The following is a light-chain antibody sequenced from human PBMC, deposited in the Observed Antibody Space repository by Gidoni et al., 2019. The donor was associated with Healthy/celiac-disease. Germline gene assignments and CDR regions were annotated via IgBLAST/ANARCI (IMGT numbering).Light chain of an antibody. V-gene: IGKV1-39*01. J-gene: IGKJ1*01. CDR2: AAS. CDR3: QQSYSTPPT. Sequence: DIQMTQSPPSLSASVGDRVTITCRASQSISSYLNWYQQKPGKAPRLLIYAASSLQSGVPSRFSGSGSGTDFTLTISSLQPEDFATYYCQQSYSTPPTFGQXTKVEIK. CDR1: QSISSY.